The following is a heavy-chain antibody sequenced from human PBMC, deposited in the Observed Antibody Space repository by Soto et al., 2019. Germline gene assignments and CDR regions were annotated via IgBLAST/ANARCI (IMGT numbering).Heavy chain of an antibody. CDR1: GFTFSSYA. V-gene: IGHV3-23*01. CDR2: LGGGGDT. Sequence: HPGGSLRLSCAASGFTFSSYAMSWARQAPGKGLEWVSALGGGGDTHYAESVKGRFTISRDYSKNILLLQMNSLRDEDSAIYYCTKDRHPDGIWTFDFWGQGTLVTVSS. J-gene: IGHJ4*02. CDR3: TKDRHPDGIWTFDF. D-gene: IGHD3-9*01.